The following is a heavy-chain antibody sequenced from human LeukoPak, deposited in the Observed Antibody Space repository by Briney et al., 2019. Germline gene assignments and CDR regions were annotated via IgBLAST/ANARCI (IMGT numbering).Heavy chain of an antibody. CDR3: ARDDFFYDSTAYFGSGVLDF. CDR1: GFTFSDYS. J-gene: IGHJ3*01. V-gene: IGHV3-21*06. Sequence: GGSLRLSCEASGFTFSDYSMSWVRQAPGKGLEWVASIISDGTHRHYADSRNGRITISRNNAKNCLLLQFSSLRGEESAAYFCARDDFFYDSTAYFGSGVLDFWAHGTSVPVS. CDR2: IISDGTHR. D-gene: IGHD3-22*01.